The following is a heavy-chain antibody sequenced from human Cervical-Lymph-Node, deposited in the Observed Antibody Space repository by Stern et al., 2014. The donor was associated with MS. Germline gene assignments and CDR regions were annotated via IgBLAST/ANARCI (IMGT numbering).Heavy chain of an antibody. Sequence: QVQLQESGPGLVKPSETLSLTCTVSGGSISSSNYYWGWIRQPPGKGLVWIGNIYYRRTTYNNPALKSRVTISVDPSKTQSPRSLNSVTAADTAVYFCARLYGSAFDYWGQGSLVTVSS. J-gene: IGHJ4*02. CDR3: ARLYGSAFDY. D-gene: IGHD3-10*01. CDR2: IYYRRTT. CDR1: GGSISSSNYY. V-gene: IGHV4-39*01.